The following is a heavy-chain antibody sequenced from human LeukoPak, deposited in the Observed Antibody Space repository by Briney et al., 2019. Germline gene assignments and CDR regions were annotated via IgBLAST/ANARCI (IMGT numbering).Heavy chain of an antibody. D-gene: IGHD7-27*01. CDR3: ARDWSDSFRLNWGSGYFDY. Sequence: GASVKVSCKASGYTFTSYGIIWVRQAPGQGLECMGWISAYNGNTYYAQKLQGRVTMTTDTSTSTAYMELRSLRSDDTAVYYCARDWSDSFRLNWGSGYFDYWGQGTLVTVSS. J-gene: IGHJ4*02. CDR2: ISAYNGNT. V-gene: IGHV1-18*01. CDR1: GYTFTSYG.